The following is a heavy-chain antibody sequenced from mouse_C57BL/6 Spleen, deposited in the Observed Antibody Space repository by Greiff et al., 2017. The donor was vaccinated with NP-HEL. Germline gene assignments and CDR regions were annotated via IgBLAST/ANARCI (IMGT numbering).Heavy chain of an antibody. CDR3: ARRLSAYYFDY. V-gene: IGHV1-18*01. CDR1: GYTFTDYN. J-gene: IGHJ2*01. Sequence: VQLKESGPELVKPGASVKIPCKVSGYTFTDYNMDWVKQSHGKSLEWIGDINPNNGGTIYNQKFKGKATLTVDKSSSTAYMELRSLTSEDTAVYYCARRLSAYYFDYWGQGTTLTVSS. D-gene: IGHD1-3*01. CDR2: INPNNGGT.